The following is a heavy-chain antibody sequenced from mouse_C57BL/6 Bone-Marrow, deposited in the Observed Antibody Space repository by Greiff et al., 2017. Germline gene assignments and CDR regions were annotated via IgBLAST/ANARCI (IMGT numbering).Heavy chain of an antibody. CDR2: INPYNGGT. D-gene: IGHD1-1*01. CDR1: GYTFTDYY. CDR3: ARKGVYGSSYDYAMDY. Sequence: EVKVVESGPVLVKPGASVKMSCKASGYTFTDYYMNWVKQSHGKSLEWIGVINPYNGGTSYNQKFKGKATLTVDKSSSTAYMELNSLTSEDSAVYYCARKGVYGSSYDYAMDYWGQGTSVTVSS. J-gene: IGHJ4*01. V-gene: IGHV1-19*01.